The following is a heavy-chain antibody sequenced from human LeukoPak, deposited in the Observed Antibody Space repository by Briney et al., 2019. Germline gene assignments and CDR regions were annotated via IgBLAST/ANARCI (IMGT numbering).Heavy chain of an antibody. Sequence: ASVKVSCKASGYTFTGYYMHWVRQAPGQGLEWMGWNNPNSGGTNYAQKFQGRVTMTRDTSISTAYMELSRLRSDDTAVYYCARVLSLYDSSGPNAFDIWGQGTMVTVSS. D-gene: IGHD3-22*01. CDR1: GYTFTGYY. CDR2: NNPNSGGT. V-gene: IGHV1-2*02. J-gene: IGHJ3*02. CDR3: ARVLSLYDSSGPNAFDI.